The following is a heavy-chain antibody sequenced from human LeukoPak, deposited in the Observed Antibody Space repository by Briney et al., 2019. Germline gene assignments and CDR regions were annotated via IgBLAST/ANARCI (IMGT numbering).Heavy chain of an antibody. J-gene: IGHJ5*02. Sequence: SETLSLTCTVSGGSINDYYWSWIRQPAGKGLEWIGRIYASGSTNYKPSLKSRVTISVDTSKNQFSLKLSSVTAADTAVYYCARGGYYGSGNDFRFDPWGQGTLVTVSS. CDR2: IYASGST. D-gene: IGHD3-10*01. CDR3: ARGGYYGSGNDFRFDP. CDR1: GGSINDYY. V-gene: IGHV4-4*07.